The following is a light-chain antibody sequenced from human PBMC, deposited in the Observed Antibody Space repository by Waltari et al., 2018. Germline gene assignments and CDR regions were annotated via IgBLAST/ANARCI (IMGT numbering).Light chain of an antibody. V-gene: IGKV3-11*01. CDR1: QSVRSY. J-gene: IGKJ4*01. CDR3: PQRHGWPLN. CDR2: DAS. Sequence: EILLTQSPVTLSVSPGERATLSCKASQSVRSYLAWYQQKPGQAPRPLIYDASNRASGIPARFSGSGSGTDFTLTISNLEPEDFASYYWPQRHGWPLNFGRGTKVEIK.